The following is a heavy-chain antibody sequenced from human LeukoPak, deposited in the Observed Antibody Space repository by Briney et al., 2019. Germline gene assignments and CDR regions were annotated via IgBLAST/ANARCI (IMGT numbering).Heavy chain of an antibody. V-gene: IGHV1-2*02. CDR3: ARDLGTLTQNWFDP. CDR2: INPNSSGT. Sequence: ASVKVSCKASGYTFTGYYMHWVRQAPGQGLEWMGWINPNSSGTNYAQQFQGRVTMTRDTSITTAYMEPSRLRSEDTAVYYCARDLGTLTQNWFDPWGQGTLVTVTS. J-gene: IGHJ5*02. CDR1: GYTFTGYY. D-gene: IGHD1-14*01.